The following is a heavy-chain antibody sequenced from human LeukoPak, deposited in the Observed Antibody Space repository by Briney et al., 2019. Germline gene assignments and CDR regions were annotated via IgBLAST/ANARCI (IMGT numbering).Heavy chain of an antibody. J-gene: IGHJ3*02. D-gene: IGHD3-22*01. Sequence: PGGSLRLSCAASGFTFSNYVMSWVRQAPGKGLEWVSSISSSSSYIYYADSVKGRFTISRDNAKNSLYLQMNSLRAEDTAVYYCARGWYYYDSSGYYGDAFDIWGQGTMVTVSS. CDR2: ISSSSSYI. V-gene: IGHV3-21*01. CDR3: ARGWYYYDSSGYYGDAFDI. CDR1: GFTFSNYV.